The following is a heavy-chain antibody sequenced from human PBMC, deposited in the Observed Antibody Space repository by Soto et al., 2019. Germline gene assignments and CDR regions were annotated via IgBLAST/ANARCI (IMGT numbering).Heavy chain of an antibody. CDR2: MNPNRGNT. CDR1: GYTFTSYD. CDR3: AREISYGLDV. J-gene: IGHJ6*02. Sequence: QVQLVQSGAEVKKPGASVKVSCKASGYTFTSYDINWVRQAPGQGLEWMGWMNPNRGNTGYAQKFQGRVTMTRNTSITPAYMELSSLRSEDTAVYYGAREISYGLDVWGQGTTVTVSS. V-gene: IGHV1-8*01.